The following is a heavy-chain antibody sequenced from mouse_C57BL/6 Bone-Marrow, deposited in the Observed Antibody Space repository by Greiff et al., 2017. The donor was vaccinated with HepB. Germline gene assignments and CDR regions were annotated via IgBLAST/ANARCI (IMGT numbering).Heavy chain of an antibody. CDR3: TGGYYVHFDY. J-gene: IGHJ2*01. CDR1: GFNIKDDY. CDR2: IDPENGDT. D-gene: IGHD2-3*01. V-gene: IGHV14-4*01. Sequence: EVQLKESGAELVRPGASVKLSCTASGFNIKDDYMHWVKQRPEQGLEWIGWIDPENGDTEYASKFQGKATITADTSSNTAYLQLSSLTSEDTAVYYCTGGYYVHFDYWGQGTTLTVSS.